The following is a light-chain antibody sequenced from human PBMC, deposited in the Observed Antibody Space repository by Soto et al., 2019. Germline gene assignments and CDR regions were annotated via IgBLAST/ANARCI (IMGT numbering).Light chain of an antibody. V-gene: IGKV1-9*01. Sequence: DIQMTQSPSTLSASVGDIVTISCGSCQGISSYLAWYQQKPGKAPKLLIYATSTLQSWVPSRFSGRGSGTDFTLTISSLQPEDFATYYCQHLNSDPLTLGGGTKVDIK. CDR1: QGISSY. CDR3: QHLNSDPLT. J-gene: IGKJ4*01. CDR2: ATS.